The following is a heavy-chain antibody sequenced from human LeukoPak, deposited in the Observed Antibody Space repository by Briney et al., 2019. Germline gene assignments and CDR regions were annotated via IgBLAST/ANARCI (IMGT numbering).Heavy chain of an antibody. CDR3: ARFPINQSDIVATAADY. CDR1: GGSISSGDYY. V-gene: IGHV4-30-4*01. J-gene: IGHJ4*02. Sequence: PSETLSLTCTVSGGSISSGDYYWSWIRQPPGKGLEWIGYIYYSGSTYYNPSLKSRVTISVDTSKNQFSLKLSSVTAADTAVYYCARFPINQSDIVATAADYWGQGTLVTVSS. D-gene: IGHD5-12*01. CDR2: IYYSGST.